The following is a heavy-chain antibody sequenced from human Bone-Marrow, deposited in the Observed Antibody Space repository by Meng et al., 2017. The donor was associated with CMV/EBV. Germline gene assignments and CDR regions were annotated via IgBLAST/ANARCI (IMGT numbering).Heavy chain of an antibody. CDR1: GFTFSGYT. Sequence: GGSLRLSCAASGFTFSGYTMNWVRQAPGKGLEWVSYILSGTNDIYYADSMKDRFTISRDNAKNSLYLQMNSLRAEDTAVYYCARVHTKAYPAAPCYWGQGTLVTVSS. CDR2: ILSGTNDI. D-gene: IGHD2-2*01. CDR3: ARVHTKAYPAAPCY. V-gene: IGHV3-21*01. J-gene: IGHJ4*02.